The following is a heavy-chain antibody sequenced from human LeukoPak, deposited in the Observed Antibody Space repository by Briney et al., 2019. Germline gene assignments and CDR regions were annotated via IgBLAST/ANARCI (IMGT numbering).Heavy chain of an antibody. J-gene: IGHJ6*02. Sequence: LEWVSIFYSGGAIFFVDSVTGRFTISRHNSKNMLYLQMNSLRAEDTAVYYCARGRGLDVWGQGTTVTVSS. CDR3: ARGRGLDV. D-gene: IGHD2-15*01. V-gene: IGHV3-53*01. CDR2: FYSGGAI.